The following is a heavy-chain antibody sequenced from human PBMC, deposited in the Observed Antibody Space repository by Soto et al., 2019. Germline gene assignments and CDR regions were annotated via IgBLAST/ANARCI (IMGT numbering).Heavy chain of an antibody. J-gene: IGHJ4*02. CDR1: GGTFSSYA. V-gene: IGHV1-69*13. Sequence: ASVKVSCKASGGTFSSYAISWVRQAPGQGLEWMGGIIPIFGTANYAQKFQGRVTITADESTSTAYMELSSLRSEDTAVYYCSRDRGQDSSSSVDYWGQRTLVTVSS. CDR2: IIPIFGTA. CDR3: SRDRGQDSSSSVDY. D-gene: IGHD6-6*01.